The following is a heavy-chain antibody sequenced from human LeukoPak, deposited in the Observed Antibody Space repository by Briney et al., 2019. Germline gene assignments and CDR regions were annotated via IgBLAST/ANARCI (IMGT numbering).Heavy chain of an antibody. CDR1: GYTFTTHY. CDR3: AIDRRGGLRDGYNS. CDR2: IIPNDGST. V-gene: IGHV1-46*01. D-gene: IGHD5-24*01. Sequence: ASVKVSCKASGYTFTTHYMHWVRQAPGQGLEGMGVIIPNDGSTTYAQKFQSRVTMTRDMSTSTVYMELSSLRSEDTAVYYCAIDRRGGLRDGYNSWGQGTLVTVSS. J-gene: IGHJ4*02.